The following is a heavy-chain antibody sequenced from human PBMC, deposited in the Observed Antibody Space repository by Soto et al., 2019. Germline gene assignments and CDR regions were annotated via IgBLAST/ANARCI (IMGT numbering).Heavy chain of an antibody. CDR3: ARATTVTTLFDY. V-gene: IGHV1-2*04. D-gene: IGHD4-17*01. CDR2: INPNSGGT. J-gene: IGHJ4*02. CDR1: GFTFTGYY. Sequence: GASVKVSCKASGFTFTGYYMHWVRQAPGQGLEWMGWINPNSGGTNYAQKFQGWVTMTRDTSISTTYMELSRLRSDDTAVYYCARATTVTTLFDYWGQGTLVTVSS.